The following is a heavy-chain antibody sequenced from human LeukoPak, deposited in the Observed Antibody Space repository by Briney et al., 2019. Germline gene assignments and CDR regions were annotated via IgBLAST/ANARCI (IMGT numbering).Heavy chain of an antibody. J-gene: IGHJ3*02. V-gene: IGHV4-38-2*02. Sequence: PSETLSLTCTVSGYSISSGYYWGCIRQPPGKGLEWIGSVHHGGSTYYNPSLNSRVTISVDTPKNQFSLKLSSVTAADTAVYYCARVNWYAFDIWGQGTMVTVSS. CDR2: VHHGGST. CDR3: ARVNWYAFDI. CDR1: GYSISSGYY.